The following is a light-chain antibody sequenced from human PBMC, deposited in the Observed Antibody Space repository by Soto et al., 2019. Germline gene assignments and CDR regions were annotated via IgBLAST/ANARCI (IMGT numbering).Light chain of an antibody. CDR3: QQFNAYPLT. V-gene: IGKV1-9*01. CDR2: GAS. J-gene: IGKJ4*01. CDR1: QGISDY. Sequence: DIQLTQSPSFLSASVGDRVTISCRASQGISDYLAWYQQKPGKAPKLLIYGASTLQSGVPSLFSGSAPGIEFTLTISSLQPEDFATYFCQQFNAYPLTFGGGTKLELK.